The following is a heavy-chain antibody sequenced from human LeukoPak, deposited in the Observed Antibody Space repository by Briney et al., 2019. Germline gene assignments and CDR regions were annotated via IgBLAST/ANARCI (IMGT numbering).Heavy chain of an antibody. CDR3: ARGEEGTVLLCFGELLNWFDP. D-gene: IGHD3-10*01. V-gene: IGHV3-74*01. CDR1: GFTFSSYW. Sequence: GGSLRLSCAASGFTFSSYWMHWVRQAPGKGLVWVSRINSDGSSTSYADSVKGRFTISRDNAKNTLYLQMNSLRAEDTAVYYCARGEEGTVLLCFGELLNWFDPWGQGTLVTDSS. CDR2: INSDGSST. J-gene: IGHJ5*02.